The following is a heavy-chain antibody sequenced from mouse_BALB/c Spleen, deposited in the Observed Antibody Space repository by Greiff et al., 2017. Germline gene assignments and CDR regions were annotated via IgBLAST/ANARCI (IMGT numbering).Heavy chain of an antibody. Sequence: ESGPGLVKPSQSLSLTCSVTGYSITSGYYWNWIRQFPGNKLEWMGYISYDGSNNYNPSLKNRISITRDTSKNQFFLKLNSVTTEDTATYYCARGTGYYAMDYWGQGTSVTVSS. CDR2: ISYDGSN. CDR1: GYSITSGYY. J-gene: IGHJ4*01. CDR3: ARGTGYYAMDY. V-gene: IGHV3-6*02. D-gene: IGHD4-1*01.